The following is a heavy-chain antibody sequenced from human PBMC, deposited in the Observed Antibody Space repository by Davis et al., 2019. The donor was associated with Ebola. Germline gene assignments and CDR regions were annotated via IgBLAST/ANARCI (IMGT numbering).Heavy chain of an antibody. CDR3: ARDSDYGDRGVHFDY. D-gene: IGHD4-17*01. Sequence: AASVKVSCKASGYTFTGYYMHWVRQAPGQGLEWMGWINPNSGGTNYAQKFQGWVTMTRDTSISTAYMELSRLRSDDTAVYYWARDSDYGDRGVHFDYWGQGTLVTVSS. CDR2: INPNSGGT. CDR1: GYTFTGYY. J-gene: IGHJ4*02. V-gene: IGHV1-2*04.